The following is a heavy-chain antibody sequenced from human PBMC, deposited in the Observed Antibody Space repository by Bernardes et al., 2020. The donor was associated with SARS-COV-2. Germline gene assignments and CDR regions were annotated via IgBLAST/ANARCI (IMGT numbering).Heavy chain of an antibody. D-gene: IGHD5-18*01. CDR1: GFTFSWFG. CDR3: AKDDGAYSYGFSVH. J-gene: IGHJ4*02. V-gene: IGHV3-30*18. Sequence: GGSLRLSCVASGFTFSWFGMHWVRQAPGKGLEWVAVISSDGSNKYCAEEGRFTISRDNSENTVYLQMDSLRAEDTAVYFCAKDDGAYSYGFSVHWGQGTLVTVSS. CDR2: ISSDGSNK.